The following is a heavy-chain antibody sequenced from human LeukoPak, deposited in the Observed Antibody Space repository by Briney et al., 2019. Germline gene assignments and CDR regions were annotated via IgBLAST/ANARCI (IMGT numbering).Heavy chain of an antibody. D-gene: IGHD3-3*01. CDR2: IYYSGST. V-gene: IGHV4-59*12. CDR3: ARLSAQRITIFGVVTSSSYGMDV. Sequence: PSETLSLTCTVSGGSISSYYWSWIRQPPGKGLEWIGYIYYSGSTSYNPSLKSRVTISVDTSKNQFSLKLSSVTAADTAVYYCARLSAQRITIFGVVTSSSYGMDVWGQGTTVTVSS. CDR1: GGSISSYY. J-gene: IGHJ6*02.